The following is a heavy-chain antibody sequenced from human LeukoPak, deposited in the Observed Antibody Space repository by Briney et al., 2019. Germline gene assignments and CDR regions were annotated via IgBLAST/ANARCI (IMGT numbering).Heavy chain of an antibody. CDR1: GYTFTGYY. CDR3: ATAVVGATIDY. J-gene: IGHJ4*02. D-gene: IGHD1-26*01. Sequence: ASVKVSCKASGYTFTGYYMHWVRQAPGQGLEWMGWINPNSGGTNYAQKFQGRVTMTRDTSISTAYMELSSLRSEDTAVYYCATAVVGATIDYWGQGTLVTVSS. CDR2: INPNSGGT. V-gene: IGHV1-2*02.